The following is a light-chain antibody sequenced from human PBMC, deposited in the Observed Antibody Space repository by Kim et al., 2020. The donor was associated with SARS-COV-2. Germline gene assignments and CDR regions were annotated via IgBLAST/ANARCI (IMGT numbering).Light chain of an antibody. CDR1: QDIKSF. J-gene: IGKJ5*01. Sequence: ASVGDRVPIACQASQDIKSFINWYQQTPGKAPKLLIYDASNLETGVPSRFSGSGSGTDFTFTISSLQPEDIATYYCQQHDNLPMTFGQGTRLEIK. CDR2: DAS. V-gene: IGKV1-33*01. CDR3: QQHDNLPMT.